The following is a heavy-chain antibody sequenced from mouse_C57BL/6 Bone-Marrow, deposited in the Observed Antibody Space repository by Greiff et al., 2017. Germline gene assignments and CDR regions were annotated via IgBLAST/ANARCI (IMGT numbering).Heavy chain of an antibody. CDR1: GYSITSGYY. Sequence: DVKLQESGPGLVKPSQSLSLTCSVTGYSITSGYYWNWIRQFPGNKLEWMGYISYDGSNNYNPSLKNRISITRDTSKNQFFLKLNSVTTEDTATYYCATGNYCFAYWGQGTLVTVSA. D-gene: IGHD2-1*01. J-gene: IGHJ3*01. CDR3: ATGNYCFAY. V-gene: IGHV3-6*01. CDR2: ISYDGSN.